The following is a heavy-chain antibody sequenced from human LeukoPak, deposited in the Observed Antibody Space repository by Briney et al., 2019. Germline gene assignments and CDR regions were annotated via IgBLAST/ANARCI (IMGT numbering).Heavy chain of an antibody. V-gene: IGHV3-7*01. CDR3: ARRTGYYDYYYYYYYMDV. CDR2: IKQDGSEK. J-gene: IGHJ6*03. Sequence: PGGSLRLSCAASGFTFSSYWMSWVRQAPGKGLEWVANIKQDGSEKYYVDSVKGRFTISRDNAKNSLYLQMNSLRAEDTAVYYCARRTGYYDYYYYYYYMDVWRKGTTVTVSS. D-gene: IGHD3/OR15-3a*01. CDR1: GFTFSSYW.